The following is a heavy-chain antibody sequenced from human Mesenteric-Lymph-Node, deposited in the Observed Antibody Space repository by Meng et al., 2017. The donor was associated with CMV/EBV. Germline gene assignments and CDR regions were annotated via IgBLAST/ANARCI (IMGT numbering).Heavy chain of an antibody. CDR3: AKAFVAFDI. CDR1: GFTFSSYG. J-gene: IGHJ3*02. D-gene: IGHD2-21*01. CDR2: IRYDGSNK. Sequence: GESLKISCAASGFTFSSYGMHWVRQAPGKGLEWVVFIRYDGSNKYYADSVKGRFTISRDNSKNTLYLQMNSLRAEDTAVYYCAKAFVAFDIWGQGTMVTVSS. V-gene: IGHV3-30*02.